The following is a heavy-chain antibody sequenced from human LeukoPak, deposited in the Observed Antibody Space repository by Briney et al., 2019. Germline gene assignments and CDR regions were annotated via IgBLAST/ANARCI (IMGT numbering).Heavy chain of an antibody. CDR2: ISGSGDNT. CDR1: GFTFSTYV. Sequence: GGSLRLSCAASGFTFSTYVMSWVRQAPGKGLEWVSGISGSGDNTYYADSVKGRFTISRDNSENTLYLKMNSLRAEDTAVYYCAKGSGYDTDFDYWGQGTLVSVSS. CDR3: AKGSGYDTDFDY. J-gene: IGHJ4*02. D-gene: IGHD5-12*01. V-gene: IGHV3-23*01.